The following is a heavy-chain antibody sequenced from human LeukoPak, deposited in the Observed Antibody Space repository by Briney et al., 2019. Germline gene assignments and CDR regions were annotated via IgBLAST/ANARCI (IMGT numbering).Heavy chain of an antibody. CDR1: GGTFSSYA. CDR3: AKDRSSSGWYRGGYFDY. CDR2: IIPIFGTA. J-gene: IGHJ4*02. Sequence: SVKVSCKASGGTFSSYAISWVRQAPGQGLEWMGGIIPIFGTANYAQKFQGRVTITTDESTSTAYMELSSLRSEDTAVYYCAKDRSSSGWYRGGYFDYWGQGTLVTVSS. V-gene: IGHV1-69*05. D-gene: IGHD6-19*01.